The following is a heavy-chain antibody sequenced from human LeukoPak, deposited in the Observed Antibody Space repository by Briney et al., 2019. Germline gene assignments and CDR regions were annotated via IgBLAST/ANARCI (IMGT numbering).Heavy chain of an antibody. Sequence: GGSLRLSCAASALTFSNYWMSWVRQAPGKGLEWLGNIKEDGSEINYVDSVKGRFTITRDNAKNSLYLQMNSLRVDDTAVYYCARDRGYSTFDYWGQGTLAPVSS. V-gene: IGHV3-7*01. CDR3: ARDRGYSTFDY. CDR2: IKEDGSEI. CDR1: ALTFSNYW. D-gene: IGHD4-23*01. J-gene: IGHJ4*02.